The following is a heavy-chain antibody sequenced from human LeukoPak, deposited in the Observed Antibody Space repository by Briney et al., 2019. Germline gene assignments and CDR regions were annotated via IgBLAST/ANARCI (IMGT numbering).Heavy chain of an antibody. V-gene: IGHV1-2*02. J-gene: IGHJ3*02. CDR2: INPNSGGT. CDR1: GYTFTGYY. CDR3: ARKVPQLYAFDI. Sequence: ASVKVSCKASGYTFTGYYMHWVRQAPGQGPEWMGWINPNSGGTNYAQKFQGRVTMTRDTSISTAYMELSRLRSDDTAVYYCARKVPQLYAFDIWGQGTMVTVSS.